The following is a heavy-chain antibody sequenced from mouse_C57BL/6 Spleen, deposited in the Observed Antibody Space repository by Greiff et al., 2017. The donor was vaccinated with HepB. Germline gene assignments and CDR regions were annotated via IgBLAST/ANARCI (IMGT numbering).Heavy chain of an antibody. D-gene: IGHD2-4*01. J-gene: IGHJ2*01. CDR3: ARVDDYDKYYFDY. Sequence: VQLQQSGPVLVKPGASVKMSCKASGYTFTDYYMNWVKQSHGKSLEWIGVINPYNGGTSYNQKFKGKATLTVDKSSSTAYMELNSLTSEDSAVYYCARVDDYDKYYFDYWGQGTTLTVSS. V-gene: IGHV1-19*01. CDR2: INPYNGGT. CDR1: GYTFTDYY.